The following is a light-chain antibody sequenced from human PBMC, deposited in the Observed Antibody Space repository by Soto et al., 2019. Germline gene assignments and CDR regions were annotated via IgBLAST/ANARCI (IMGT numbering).Light chain of an antibody. CDR3: CSYGENNILL. V-gene: IGLV2-23*01. CDR2: EGS. Sequence: QSALTQPASVSGSPGQSFTISCTGTSSDVGTYNLVSWYQHHPGKAPKLMIYEGSRRPSGVSNRFSGSKSANTASLTISGLQAEDEANYHCCSYGENNILLFGGGTKLTVL. J-gene: IGLJ2*01. CDR1: SSDVGTYNL.